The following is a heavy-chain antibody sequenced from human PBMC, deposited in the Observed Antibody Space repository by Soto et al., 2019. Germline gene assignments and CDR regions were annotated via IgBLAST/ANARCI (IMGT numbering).Heavy chain of an antibody. V-gene: IGHV4-34*01. Sequence: SETLSLTCAVYGGSFSGYYWSWIRQPPGKGLEWIGEINHSGSTNYNPSLKSRVTVSVDASKNQFSLNLTSVTAADTAVYYCARGHGYSSSWYYWGQGTPVTVSS. CDR3: ARGHGYSSSWYY. CDR1: GGSFSGYY. J-gene: IGHJ4*02. D-gene: IGHD6-13*01. CDR2: INHSGST.